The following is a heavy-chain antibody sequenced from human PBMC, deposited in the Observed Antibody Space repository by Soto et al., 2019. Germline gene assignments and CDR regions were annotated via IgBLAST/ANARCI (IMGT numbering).Heavy chain of an antibody. Sequence: QVQLVESGGGVVQPGRSLRLSCAASGFTSNNYGMHWVRQAPGKGLEWVAVIWYDGSNKYYADSVKGRFTISRDNSKTTMSLPMDSLRADDTALYYCAREGSDYSSGSLFDYWGQGTPVTVSS. J-gene: IGHJ4*02. CDR2: IWYDGSNK. CDR1: GFTSNNYG. D-gene: IGHD6-19*01. CDR3: AREGSDYSSGSLFDY. V-gene: IGHV3-33*01.